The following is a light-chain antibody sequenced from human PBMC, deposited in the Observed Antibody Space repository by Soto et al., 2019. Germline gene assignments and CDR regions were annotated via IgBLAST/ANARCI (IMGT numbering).Light chain of an antibody. CDR2: GAT. CDR1: RGIAKD. J-gene: IGKJ1*01. V-gene: IGKV1-6*01. Sequence: AIQLTQSPSSLSASVGDRVTITCRASRGIAKDLGWYQQKPGQAPELLIFGATFLQSGVPSRFSGSGSGTDFTLTISSLQPEDFATYYCLQNYYSFRTFGQGTKVEIK. CDR3: LQNYYSFRT.